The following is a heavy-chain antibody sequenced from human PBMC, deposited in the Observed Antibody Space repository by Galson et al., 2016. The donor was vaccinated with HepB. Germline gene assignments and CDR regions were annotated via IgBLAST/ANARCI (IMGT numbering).Heavy chain of an antibody. Sequence: LVKPTQTLTLTCTFSGFSLTTTAVGVGWFRQPPGKALEWLALIYWNDDNHYSPSLRSRLTLTKDTSKNHVVLTMTNMDPVDTATYYCAHGSGWLFDYWGQGTLVTVSS. CDR3: AHGSGWLFDY. D-gene: IGHD6-19*01. V-gene: IGHV2-5*01. CDR2: IYWNDDN. J-gene: IGHJ4*02. CDR1: GFSLTTTAVG.